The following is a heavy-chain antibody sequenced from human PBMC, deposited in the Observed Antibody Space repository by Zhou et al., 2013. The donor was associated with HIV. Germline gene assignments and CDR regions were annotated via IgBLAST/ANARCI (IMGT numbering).Heavy chain of an antibody. J-gene: IGHJ4*02. CDR3: ARGIVGATHYFDY. CDR1: GGTFSSYA. Sequence: QVQLVQSGAEVKKPGSSVKVSCKASGGTFSSYAISWVRQAPGQGLEWMGRIIPILGIANYAQKFQGRVTITADKSTSTAYMELSSLRSEDTAVYYCARGIVGATHYFDYWGQGTLVTVSS. D-gene: IGHD1-26*01. CDR2: IIPILGIA. V-gene: IGHV1-69*04.